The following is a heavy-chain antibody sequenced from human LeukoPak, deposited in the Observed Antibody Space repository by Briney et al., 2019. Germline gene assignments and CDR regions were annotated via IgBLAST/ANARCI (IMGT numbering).Heavy chain of an antibody. Sequence: SETLSLTCAVYGGSFSGYYWSWIRQPPGKGLEWVGEINHSGSTNYNPSLKSRVTISVDTSKNQFSLKLSSVTAADTAVYYCARLWRRYCSSPSCYGGWFDPWGQGTLVTVSS. CDR2: INHSGST. D-gene: IGHD2-2*01. CDR1: GGSFSGYY. CDR3: ARLWRRYCSSPSCYGGWFDP. V-gene: IGHV4-34*01. J-gene: IGHJ5*02.